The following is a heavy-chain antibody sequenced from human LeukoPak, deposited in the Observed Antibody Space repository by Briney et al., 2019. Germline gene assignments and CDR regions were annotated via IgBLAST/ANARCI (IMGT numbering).Heavy chain of an antibody. CDR2: ISCDGSDQ. D-gene: IGHD3-10*01. Sequence: GRFLRLSCAASGFTFSTHGLHWVRQAPGKGLEWLAIISCDGSDQYYADSVKGRFTISRDNSKNTLSLQMNSLTAEDTAVYYCAASSGSYHYWGQGTLVIVSS. J-gene: IGHJ4*02. CDR1: GFTFSTHG. V-gene: IGHV3-30*03. CDR3: AASSGSYHY.